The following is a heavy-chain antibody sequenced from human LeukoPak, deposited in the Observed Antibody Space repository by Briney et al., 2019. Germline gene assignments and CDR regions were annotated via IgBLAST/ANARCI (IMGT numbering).Heavy chain of an antibody. Sequence: GGSLRLSCAASGFTFSSYGMHWVRQAPGKGLEGVAVILYDGSNKYYTESAKGRFTISRDNFKNTLNLQMNSLRAEDTAVYYCAKDVVGVAYYYYGMDVWGQGTTVTVSS. V-gene: IGHV3-30*18. J-gene: IGHJ6*02. CDR2: ILYDGSNK. CDR1: GFTFSSYG. D-gene: IGHD2-15*01. CDR3: AKDVVGVAYYYYGMDV.